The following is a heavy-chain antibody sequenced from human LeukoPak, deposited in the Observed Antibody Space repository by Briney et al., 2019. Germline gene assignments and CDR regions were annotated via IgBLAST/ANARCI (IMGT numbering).Heavy chain of an antibody. CDR2: MNPNSGNT. V-gene: IGHV1-8*02. J-gene: IGHJ4*02. D-gene: IGHD3-22*01. CDR1: GGTFSSYA. Sequence: ASVKVSCKASGGTFSSYAINWVRQATGQGLEWMGWMNPNSGNTGYAQKFQGRVTMTRNTSISTAYMELSSLRSEDTAVYYCARRVYYYDSSGYYYNFDYWGQGTLVTVSS. CDR3: ARRVYYYDSSGYYYNFDY.